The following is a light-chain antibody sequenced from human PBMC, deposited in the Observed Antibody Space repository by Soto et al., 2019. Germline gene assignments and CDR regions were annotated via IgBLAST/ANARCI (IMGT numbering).Light chain of an antibody. CDR3: QQSYSTPRT. CDR1: QSISSY. CDR2: AAS. V-gene: IGKV1-39*01. Sequence: DIQMTQSPSSLSASVGDRVTITCRASQSISSYLNWYQQKPGKAPKLRIYAASSLQSGVPSRFSGSGSGTDCTLTISSLQPEDFATYYCQQSYSTPRTFGGGTKVEIK. J-gene: IGKJ4*01.